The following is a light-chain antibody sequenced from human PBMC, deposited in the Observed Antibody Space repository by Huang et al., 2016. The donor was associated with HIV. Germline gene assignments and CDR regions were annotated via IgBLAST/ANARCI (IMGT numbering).Light chain of an antibody. J-gene: IGKJ2*01. Sequence: DIQMTQSPSTLSASVGGRVTITCRASQNIGSWLAWYQQKPGKAPKLLIYKASTLQGGVPSRCSGSGSGTGFTRTIRSLQPDEFATYFCQQLNSKPYTFGQGTQVQIK. V-gene: IGKV1-5*03. CDR2: KAS. CDR1: QNIGSW. CDR3: QQLNSKPYT.